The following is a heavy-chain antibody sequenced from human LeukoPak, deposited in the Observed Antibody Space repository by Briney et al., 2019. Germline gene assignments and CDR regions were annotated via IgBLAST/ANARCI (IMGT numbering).Heavy chain of an antibody. D-gene: IGHD6-19*01. V-gene: IGHV3-48*04. CDR2: ISSGSSTI. Sequence: PGGSLRLSCAASGFTFSSYGMHWVRQAPGKGLEWVSYISSGSSTINYADSVKGRFTISRDNAKNSLSLQMNSLRAEDTAVYYCARIVVDSRGWYHFDYWGQGTLVTVSS. CDR1: GFTFSSYG. CDR3: ARIVVDSRGWYHFDY. J-gene: IGHJ4*02.